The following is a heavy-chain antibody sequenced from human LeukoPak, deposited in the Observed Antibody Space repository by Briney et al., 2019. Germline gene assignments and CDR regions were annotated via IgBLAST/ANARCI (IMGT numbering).Heavy chain of an antibody. CDR1: GFTFSSYG. J-gene: IGHJ4*02. D-gene: IGHD6-19*01. Sequence: PGGSLRLSCAASGFTFSSYGMHWVRQAPGKGLEWVAFIRYDGSNKYYADSVKGRFTISRDNSKNTLYLQMNSLRAEDTAVYYCANAIAVAGTGFDYWGQGTLVTVSS. CDR3: ANAIAVAGTGFDY. CDR2: IRYDGSNK. V-gene: IGHV3-30*02.